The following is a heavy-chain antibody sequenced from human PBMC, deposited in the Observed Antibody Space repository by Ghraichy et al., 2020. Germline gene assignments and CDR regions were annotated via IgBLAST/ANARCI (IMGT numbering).Heavy chain of an antibody. Sequence: SETLSLTCTVSGGSISSSSYYWGWIRQPPGKGLEWIGSIYYSGSTYYNPSLKSRVTISVDTSKNQFSLKLSSVTAADTAVYYCARDLLPVGGYSYGPDEYIGLGYWGQGTLVTVSS. CDR1: GGSISSSSYY. V-gene: IGHV4-39*07. D-gene: IGHD5-18*01. J-gene: IGHJ4*02. CDR3: ARDLLPVGGYSYGPDEYIGLGY. CDR2: IYYSGST.